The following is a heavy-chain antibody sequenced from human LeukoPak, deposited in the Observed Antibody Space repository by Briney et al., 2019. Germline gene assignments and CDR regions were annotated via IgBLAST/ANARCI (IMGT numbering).Heavy chain of an antibody. CDR1: GFTFSSHS. Sequence: GGSLRLSCAASGFTFSSHSMNWVRQAPGKGLEWVSSISSSSSYIYYADSVKGRFTISRDNAKNSLYLQMNSLRAEDTAVYYCARGRDLWFGEMDYYYYMDVWGKGTTVTVSS. CDR3: ARGRDLWFGEMDYYYYMDV. CDR2: ISSSSSYI. J-gene: IGHJ6*03. V-gene: IGHV3-21*01. D-gene: IGHD3-10*01.